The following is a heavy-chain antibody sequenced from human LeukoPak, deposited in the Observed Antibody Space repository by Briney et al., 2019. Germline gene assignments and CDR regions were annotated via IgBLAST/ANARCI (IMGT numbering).Heavy chain of an antibody. V-gene: IGHV1-46*01. J-gene: IGHJ4*02. CDR2: INPSGGRT. CDR3: ARGPGEGGSSGYYYGKPEDPAEYYFDY. D-gene: IGHD3-22*01. CDR1: GYTFTGYY. Sequence: SVKVSCKASGYTFTGYYMHWVRQAPGQGLEWMGVINPSGGRTSYAQKFQGRVTMTRDMSTSTVYMELSSLRSEDTAVYYCARGPGEGGSSGYYYGKPEDPAEYYFDYWGQGTLVTVSS.